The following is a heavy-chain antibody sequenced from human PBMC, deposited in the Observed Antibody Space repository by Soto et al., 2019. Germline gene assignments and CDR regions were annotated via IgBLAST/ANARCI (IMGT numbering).Heavy chain of an antibody. Sequence: SGSTLVNPTHTLTLTCTFSGFSLSTSGMCVSWIRQPPGKALEWLALIDWDDDKYYSTSLKTRLTISKDTSKNQVVLTMTNMDPVDTATYYCARIAYDILTGYYPDYWGQGTLVTVSS. V-gene: IGHV2-70*01. D-gene: IGHD3-9*01. CDR3: ARIAYDILTGYYPDY. J-gene: IGHJ4*02. CDR1: GFSLSTSGMC. CDR2: IDWDDDK.